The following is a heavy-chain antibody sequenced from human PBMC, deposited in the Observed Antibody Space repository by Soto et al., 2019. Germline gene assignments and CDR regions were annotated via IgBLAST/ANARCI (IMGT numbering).Heavy chain of an antibody. Sequence: GGSLRLSCAASGFTFRSYAMSWVRQAPGKGLEWVSTLSGSGGNTYYADSVKGRFIISRDNPKNTLYLQMNSLRAEDTAVYYYAKGFDSSGYYLDAFDIWGQGTMVTVSS. D-gene: IGHD3-22*01. CDR3: AKGFDSSGYYLDAFDI. J-gene: IGHJ3*02. CDR1: GFTFRSYA. CDR2: LSGSGGNT. V-gene: IGHV3-23*01.